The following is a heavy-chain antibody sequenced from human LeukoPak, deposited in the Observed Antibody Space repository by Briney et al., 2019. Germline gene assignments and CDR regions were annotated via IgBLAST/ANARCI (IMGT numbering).Heavy chain of an antibody. D-gene: IGHD3-22*01. V-gene: IGHV3-21*01. CDR2: ISSSSYI. CDR3: ARAHYYDSSGYYTY. CDR1: GFTFSSYS. J-gene: IGHJ4*02. Sequence: GSLRLSCAASGFTFSSYSMNWVRQAPGKGLEWVSSISSSSYIYYADSVKGRFTISRDNAKNSLYLQMNSLRAEDTAVYYCARAHYYDSSGYYTYWGQGTLVTVSS.